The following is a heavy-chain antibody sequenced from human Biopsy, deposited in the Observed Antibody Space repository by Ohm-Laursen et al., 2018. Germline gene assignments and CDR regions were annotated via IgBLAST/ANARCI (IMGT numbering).Heavy chain of an antibody. V-gene: IGHV3-48*03. CDR1: GFAFNLYE. Sequence: SLRLSCAASGFAFNLYEMNWVRQAPGKGMEWISYIYGGGSPVSYADSVKGRFTISRDNSRDTLYLQMSSLRAEDTAVYYCAKDRYNYTPIGGFSMDVWGQGTTVTVSS. D-gene: IGHD5-18*01. CDR2: IYGGGSPV. CDR3: AKDRYNYTPIGGFSMDV. J-gene: IGHJ6*02.